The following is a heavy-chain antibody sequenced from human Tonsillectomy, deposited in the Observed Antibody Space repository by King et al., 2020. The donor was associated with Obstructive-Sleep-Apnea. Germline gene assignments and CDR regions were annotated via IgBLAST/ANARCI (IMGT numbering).Heavy chain of an antibody. CDR2: IRTKFYGGTT. D-gene: IGHD3-16*01. J-gene: IGHJ4*02. Sequence: VQLVESGGGLVQPGRSLRLSCSASGFTFGDYGMSWFRQAPGKGLEWVAFIRTKFYGGTTEYAASVKGRFTISRDDSKSIAYLQMNSLKTEDTAVYYGSRVMDDYVWGSYYYWGQGTLVTVSS. CDR1: GFTFGDYG. V-gene: IGHV3-49*03. CDR3: SRVMDDYVWGSYYY.